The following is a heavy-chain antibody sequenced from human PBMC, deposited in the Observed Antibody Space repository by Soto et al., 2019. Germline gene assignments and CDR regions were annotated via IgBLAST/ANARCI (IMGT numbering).Heavy chain of an antibody. V-gene: IGHV3-30*18. D-gene: IGHD6-6*01. J-gene: IGHJ4*02. Sequence: QVQLVESGGGVVQPGRSLRLSCAASGFTFSSYGMHWVRQAPGKGLEWVAVISYDGSNKYYADSVKGRFTISRDNSKNTLYLQMNSLRAEDTAGYYCAKSEEYSRLYYFDYWGQGTLVTVSS. CDR1: GFTFSSYG. CDR3: AKSEEYSRLYYFDY. CDR2: ISYDGSNK.